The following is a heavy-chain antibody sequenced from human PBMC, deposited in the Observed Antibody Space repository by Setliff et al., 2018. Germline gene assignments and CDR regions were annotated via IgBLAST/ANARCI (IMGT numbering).Heavy chain of an antibody. Sequence: SETLSLTCTVSGGSISSHYWSWIRQPPGKGLEWIGYISYTGRTNFTPSFMSRVTMSVDTSKSQFSLKLSSVTAADTAVYYCAAVVATSLNYVDNWGQGTLVTVSS. V-gene: IGHV4-59*11. D-gene: IGHD5-12*01. J-gene: IGHJ4*02. CDR3: AAVVATSLNYVDN. CDR2: ISYTGRT. CDR1: GGSISSHY.